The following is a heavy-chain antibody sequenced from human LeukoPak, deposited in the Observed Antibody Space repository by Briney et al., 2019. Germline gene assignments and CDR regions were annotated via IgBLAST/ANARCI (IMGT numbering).Heavy chain of an antibody. D-gene: IGHD4-17*01. J-gene: IGHJ4*02. Sequence: VKVSCKASGGTFSSYAISWVRQAPGQGLEWMGGIIPIFGTANYAQKFQGRVTITADKSTSTAYMELSSLRSDDTAVYYCARDSHFTVTTSRDYWGQGTLVTVSS. V-gene: IGHV1-69*13. CDR3: ARDSHFTVTTSRDY. CDR2: IIPIFGTA. CDR1: GGTFSSYA.